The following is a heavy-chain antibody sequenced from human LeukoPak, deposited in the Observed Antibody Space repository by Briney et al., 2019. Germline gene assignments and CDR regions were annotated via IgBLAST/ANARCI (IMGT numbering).Heavy chain of an antibody. Sequence: SETLSLTCAVYGGSFSGYYWSWIRQPPGKGLEWIGYIDHSGSTNYNPSLKSRVSISSDTSKNQFSLELSSVTAADTAVYYCARLKATVSIHAYFDSWGQGTLVTVSS. D-gene: IGHD4-17*01. CDR2: IDHSGST. J-gene: IGHJ4*02. CDR1: GGSFSGYY. V-gene: IGHV4-59*01. CDR3: ARLKATVSIHAYFDS.